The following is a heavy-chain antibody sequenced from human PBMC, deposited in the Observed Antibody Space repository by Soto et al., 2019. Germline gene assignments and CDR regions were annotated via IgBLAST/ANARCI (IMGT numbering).Heavy chain of an antibody. Sequence: EVQLVESGGGLVQPGRSLRLSCAASGFTFDDYAMHWVRRVPGKGLEWVSSISWNSNIIGYADSVKGRFTISRDNAKNSRYLPVNLLRTEDTALYYCAKGGPDGFCSGGRCYFDYWGQGTLVTVSS. CDR2: ISWNSNII. V-gene: IGHV3-9*01. CDR1: GFTFDDYA. J-gene: IGHJ4*02. D-gene: IGHD2-15*01. CDR3: AKGGPDGFCSGGRCYFDY.